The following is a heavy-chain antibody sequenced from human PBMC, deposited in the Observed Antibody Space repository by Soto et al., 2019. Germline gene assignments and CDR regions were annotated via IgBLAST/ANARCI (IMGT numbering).Heavy chain of an antibody. J-gene: IGHJ6*02. Sequence: EVQLLESGGGLVQPGGSLRLSCAASGFTFSSYAMSWVRKAPGKGLEWVSAISGSGGSTYYADSVKGRFTISRDNSKNTLYLQMNSLRAEDTAVYYCAKHPRGAAGTGWGMDVWGQGTTVTVSS. CDR1: GFTFSSYA. CDR3: AKHPRGAAGTGWGMDV. CDR2: ISGSGGST. V-gene: IGHV3-23*01. D-gene: IGHD6-13*01.